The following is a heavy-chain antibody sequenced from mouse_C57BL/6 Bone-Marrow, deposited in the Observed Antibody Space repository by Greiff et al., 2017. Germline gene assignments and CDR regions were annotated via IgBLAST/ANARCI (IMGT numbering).Heavy chain of an antibody. Sequence: QVQLQQSGPELVKPGASVKLSCKASGYTFTSYDLNWVKQRPGQGLEWIGWIYPRDGSTKYNEKFKGKATLTVDTSSSTAYMELNRLTSEDSAVYFCARVEFDVSIGNWYLEFWGTGTTVTVAS. CDR3: ARVEFDVSIGNWYLEF. CDR2: IYPRDGST. CDR1: GYTFTSYD. V-gene: IGHV1-85*01. J-gene: IGHJ1*03. D-gene: IGHD1-1*01.